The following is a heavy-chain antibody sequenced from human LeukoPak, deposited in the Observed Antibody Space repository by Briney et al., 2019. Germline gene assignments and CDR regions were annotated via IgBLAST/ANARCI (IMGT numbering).Heavy chain of an antibody. Sequence: PSETLSLTCAVYGGSFSGYYWSWIRQPPGKGLEWIGEINHSGSTNYNPSLKSRVTISVDTSKNQFSLKLTSVTAADTAVYYCARGTTAKAGDAFDVWGQGTMVTVSS. V-gene: IGHV4-34*01. CDR1: GGSFSGYY. D-gene: IGHD4-17*01. CDR3: ARGTTAKAGDAFDV. CDR2: INHSGST. J-gene: IGHJ3*01.